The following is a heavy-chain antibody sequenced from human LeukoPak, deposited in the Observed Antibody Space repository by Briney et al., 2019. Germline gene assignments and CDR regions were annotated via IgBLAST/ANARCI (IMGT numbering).Heavy chain of an antibody. D-gene: IGHD6-19*01. CDR2: INPNSGGT. CDR1: GYTFTGYY. J-gene: IGHJ4*02. V-gene: IGHV1-2*02. Sequence: ASVKVSCKAFGYTFTGYYMHWVRQAPGQGLEWMGWINPNSGGTSSAQKFQGRVTMTRDTSNSTAYMELSRLRSDDTAMYYCARIYSSGWYVGYWGQGTLVTVSS. CDR3: ARIYSSGWYVGY.